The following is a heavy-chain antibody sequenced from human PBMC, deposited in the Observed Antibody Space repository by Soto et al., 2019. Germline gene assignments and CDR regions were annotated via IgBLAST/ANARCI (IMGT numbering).Heavy chain of an antibody. D-gene: IGHD5-12*01. Sequence: QVQLVQSGAELKKPGSSVKVSCKASGGSFSSFGISWVRQAHGQGLEWMGGIIPVFGRPNYAQRFRGRLTLTEDESTNTVYLELIDLRSEDTAVYYCAREGSGYNLWGQGTQVTVSS. CDR1: GGSFSSFG. J-gene: IGHJ1*01. CDR3: AREGSGYNL. V-gene: IGHV1-69*01. CDR2: IIPVFGRP.